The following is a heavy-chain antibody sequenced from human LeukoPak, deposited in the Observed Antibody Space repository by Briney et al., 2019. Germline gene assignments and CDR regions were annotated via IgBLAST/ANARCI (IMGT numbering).Heavy chain of an antibody. CDR3: ASRTSLVPRGPPLTAGAFDI. Sequence: GGSLRLSCAASGFTFSSYSMNWVRQAPGKGLEWVSYISSSGSTIYYADSVKGRFTISRDNAKNSLYLQMNSLRAEDTAVYYCASRTSLVPRGPPLTAGAFDIWGQGTMVTVSS. D-gene: IGHD2-2*01. J-gene: IGHJ3*02. V-gene: IGHV3-48*04. CDR1: GFTFSSYS. CDR2: ISSSGSTI.